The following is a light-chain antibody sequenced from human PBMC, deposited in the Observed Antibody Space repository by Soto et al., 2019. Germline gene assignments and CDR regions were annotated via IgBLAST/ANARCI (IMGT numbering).Light chain of an antibody. CDR1: QSISTY. J-gene: IGKJ3*01. CDR3: QQSYSSPT. Sequence: DLQMTQSPSSLSASVGDRVTITCRASQSISTYLNWYQQKPGKAPKLLIFAASSLQSGVPSRFSGRGSGTDFTLTINSLQPEDFATYYCQQSYSSPTFGPGTKVDSK. V-gene: IGKV1-39*01. CDR2: AAS.